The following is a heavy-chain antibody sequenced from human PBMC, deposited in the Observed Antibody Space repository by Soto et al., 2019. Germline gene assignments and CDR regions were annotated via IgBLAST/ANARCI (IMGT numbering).Heavy chain of an antibody. CDR2: IYPGDSDA. D-gene: IGHD1-20*01. CDR3: ARSRITGTTWSFDK. CDR1: GYSFTSYW. Sequence: PGESLKISCKASGYSFTSYWIGWVRQMPGKGLEWMAIIYPGDSDARYRPSFQGQVTISVDKSINTAYLQWSSLKASDTAMYYCARSRITGTTWSFDKWGQGTLVTVS. J-gene: IGHJ4*02. V-gene: IGHV5-51*01.